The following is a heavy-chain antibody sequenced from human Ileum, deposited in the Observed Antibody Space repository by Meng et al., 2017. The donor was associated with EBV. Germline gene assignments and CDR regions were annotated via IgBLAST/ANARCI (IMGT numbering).Heavy chain of an antibody. Sequence: QVHLQQWGAGLVKPSETLSLTCGVYGGSFSNYYWTWIRQPPGKGLEWIGEISHTGTTKYNPSLKNRVTISLDTSNNQFSLNLNSVSAADTALYYCARYGTCGANSFYCFDPWGQGTLVTVSS. V-gene: IGHV4-34*01. J-gene: IGHJ5*02. CDR1: GGSFSNYY. D-gene: IGHD4-23*01. CDR2: ISHTGTT. CDR3: ARYGTCGANSFYCFDP.